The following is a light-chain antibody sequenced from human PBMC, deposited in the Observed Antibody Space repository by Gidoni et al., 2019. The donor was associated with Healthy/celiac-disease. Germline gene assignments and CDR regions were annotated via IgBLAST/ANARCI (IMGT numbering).Light chain of an antibody. J-gene: IGKJ1*01. V-gene: IGKV1-8*01. CDR3: QQYYSYPWT. Sequence: AIRMTQSPSSFSASTGARVTITCRASQGISSYLAWYQQKPGKAPKLLIYAASTLQSGVPSRFSGSGSGTDFTLNISRLQSEDFATYYCQQYYSYPWTFGQGTKVEIK. CDR2: AAS. CDR1: QGISSY.